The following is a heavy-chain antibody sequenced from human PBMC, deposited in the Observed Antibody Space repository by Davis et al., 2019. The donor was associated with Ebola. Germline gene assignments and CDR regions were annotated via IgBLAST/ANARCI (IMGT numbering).Heavy chain of an antibody. Sequence: PGGSLRLSCAASGFTFSSYGMHWVRQAPGKGLEWVAVIWYDGSNKYYADSVKGRFTISRDNSKNTLYLQMNSLRAEDTAVYYCARTDYYDSSGYYYPFVDYWGQGTLVTVSS. V-gene: IGHV3-33*01. CDR1: GFTFSSYG. CDR2: IWYDGSNK. CDR3: ARTDYYDSSGYYYPFVDY. J-gene: IGHJ4*02. D-gene: IGHD3-22*01.